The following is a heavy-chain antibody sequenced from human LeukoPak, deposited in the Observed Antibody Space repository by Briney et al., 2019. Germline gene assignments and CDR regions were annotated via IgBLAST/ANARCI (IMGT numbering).Heavy chain of an antibody. Sequence: VASVKVSCKASGGTFSSCTISWVRQAPGQGLEWMGRIIPILGIANYAQKFQGRVTITADKSTSTAYMELSSLRSEDTAVYYCARVESTSCYGCIDYWGQGTLVTVSS. CDR3: ARVESTSCYGCIDY. V-gene: IGHV1-69*02. CDR1: GGTFSSCT. D-gene: IGHD2-2*01. CDR2: IIPILGIA. J-gene: IGHJ4*02.